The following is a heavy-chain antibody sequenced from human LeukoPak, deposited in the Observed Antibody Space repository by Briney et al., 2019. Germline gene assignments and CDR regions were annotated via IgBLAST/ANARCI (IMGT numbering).Heavy chain of an antibody. CDR2: IYTSGST. D-gene: IGHD6-19*01. CDR1: GGSISSYY. CDR3: ARDEVAGTGTPSFDY. V-gene: IGHV4-4*07. J-gene: IGHJ4*02. Sequence: PSETLSLTCTVSGGSISSYYWSWIRQPAGKGLEWIGRIYTSGSTNYNPSLKSRVTMSVDTSKNQFSLKLSSVTAADTAVYYCARDEVAGTGTPSFDYWGQGTLVTVSS.